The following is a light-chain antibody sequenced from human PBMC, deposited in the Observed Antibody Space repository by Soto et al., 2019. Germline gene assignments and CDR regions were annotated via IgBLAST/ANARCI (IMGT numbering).Light chain of an antibody. Sequence: AIQMTQSPSSLSASVGEGVTVTCRASQGVGNDLGWYQHKPGKAPKLLIFAASTLQTGVPSRFSGSGSGTDFTLTISGLQAEDSATYYCLQDYDYPWTFGQGTKVEVK. V-gene: IGKV1-6*01. CDR1: QGVGND. CDR3: LQDYDYPWT. CDR2: AAS. J-gene: IGKJ1*01.